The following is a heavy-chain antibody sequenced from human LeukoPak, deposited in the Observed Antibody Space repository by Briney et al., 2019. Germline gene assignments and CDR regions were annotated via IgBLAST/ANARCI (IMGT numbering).Heavy chain of an antibody. D-gene: IGHD6-19*01. V-gene: IGHV4-34*01. CDR3: ARANGIAVAGYYFDY. Sequence: PSETLSLTCAVYGGSFSGYYWSWIRQPPGKGLEWIGEINHSGSTNYNPSLKSRVTISVDTSKNQFSLKLSSVSAADTAVYYCARANGIAVAGYYFDYWGQGTLVTVSS. CDR2: INHSGST. J-gene: IGHJ4*02. CDR1: GGSFSGYY.